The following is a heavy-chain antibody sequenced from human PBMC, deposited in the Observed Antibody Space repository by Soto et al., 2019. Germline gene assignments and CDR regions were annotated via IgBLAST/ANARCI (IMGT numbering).Heavy chain of an antibody. V-gene: IGHV4-39*01. Sequence: QLQLQESGPGLVKPSETLSLTCTVSGGSISTSSYYWGWIRQPPGKGLEWIGIIYYSGSTYYNPSLKSRVTIPVDTSKNQFSLKLSSVTAADTAVYYCARPSFTGTTDYWGQGTLVTVSS. CDR1: GGSISTSSYY. J-gene: IGHJ4*02. CDR3: ARPSFTGTTDY. CDR2: IYYSGST. D-gene: IGHD1-1*01.